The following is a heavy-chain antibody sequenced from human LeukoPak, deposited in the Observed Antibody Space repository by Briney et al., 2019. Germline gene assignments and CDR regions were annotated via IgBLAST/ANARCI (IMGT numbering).Heavy chain of an antibody. Sequence: SETLSLTCTVSGGSISSYYWSWIRQPAGKGQEWIGRIYTSGSTNYNPSLKSRVTMSVDTSKNQFSLKLSSVTAADTAVYYCARAGSYYDILTGLEVFDYWGQGTLVTVSS. J-gene: IGHJ4*02. D-gene: IGHD3-9*01. CDR2: IYTSGST. CDR1: GGSISSYY. CDR3: ARAGSYYDILTGLEVFDY. V-gene: IGHV4-4*07.